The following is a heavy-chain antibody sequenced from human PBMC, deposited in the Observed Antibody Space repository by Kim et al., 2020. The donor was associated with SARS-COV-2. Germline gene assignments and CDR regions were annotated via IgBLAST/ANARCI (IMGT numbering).Heavy chain of an antibody. D-gene: IGHD6-19*01. J-gene: IGHJ4*02. CDR1: GYTFTSYA. CDR2: INAGNGNT. Sequence: ASVKVSCKASGYTFTSYAMHWVRQAPGQRLEWMGWINAGNGNTKYSQKFQGRVTITRDTSASTAYMELSSLRSEDTAVYYCAREYSSGWYPGYFDYWCQGTLVTVSS. CDR3: AREYSSGWYPGYFDY. V-gene: IGHV1-3*01.